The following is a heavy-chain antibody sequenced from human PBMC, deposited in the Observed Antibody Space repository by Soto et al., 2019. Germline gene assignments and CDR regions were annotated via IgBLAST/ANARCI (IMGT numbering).Heavy chain of an antibody. CDR2: IYYSGST. J-gene: IGHJ6*02. D-gene: IGHD2-2*01. CDR1: GGSISSYY. CDR3: ARDLYDYADV. V-gene: IGHV4-59*01. Sequence: KPSETLSLTCTVSGGSISSYYWSWIRQPPGKGLEWIGYIYYSGSTNYNPSLKSRVTISVDTSKNQFSLKLSSVTAADTAVYYCARDLYDYADVWGQGTTVTVSS.